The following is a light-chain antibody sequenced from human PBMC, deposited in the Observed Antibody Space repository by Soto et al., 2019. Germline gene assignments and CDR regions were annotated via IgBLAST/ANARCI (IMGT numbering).Light chain of an antibody. CDR3: QQYNSYPG. CDR2: KAS. CDR1: QSISSW. J-gene: IGKJ2*03. V-gene: IGKV1-5*03. Sequence: DIQMTQSPPTLSASVGDRVTITCRASQSISSWLAWYQQKPGKAPKLLIYKASSLESGVPSRFSGSGSGTEFTLTISSLQPDDFATYYCQQYNSYPGFGQGTKLEIK.